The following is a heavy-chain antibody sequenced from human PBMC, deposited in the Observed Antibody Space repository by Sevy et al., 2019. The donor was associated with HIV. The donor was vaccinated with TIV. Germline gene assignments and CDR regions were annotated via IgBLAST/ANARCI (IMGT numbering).Heavy chain of an antibody. CDR2: IKQDGSEK. D-gene: IGHD3-9*01. J-gene: IGHJ6*02. CDR1: GFTFSSYC. CDR3: ERVVLDDILTGYYYYYYGMDV. V-gene: IGHV3-7*01. Sequence: GGSLRLSCAASGFTFSSYCMSWVRQAPGKGLEWVANIKQDGSEKYYVDSVKGRFTISRDNAKNSLYLQMNSLRAEDTAVYYCERVVLDDILTGYYYYYYGMDVWGQGTTVTVSS.